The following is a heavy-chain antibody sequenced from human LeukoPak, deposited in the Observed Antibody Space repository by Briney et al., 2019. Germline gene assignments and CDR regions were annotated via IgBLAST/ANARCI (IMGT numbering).Heavy chain of an antibody. V-gene: IGHV1-18*01. D-gene: IGHD6-19*01. CDR2: ISAYNGNT. CDR3: ARGYSSGWYWANWYFDL. CDR1: GYTFTSYG. Sequence: ASVKVSCKASGYTFTSYGISWVRQASGQGLEWMGWISAYNGNTNYAQKLQGRVTMTTDTSTSTAYMELRSLRSDDTAVYYCARGYSSGWYWANWYFDLWGRGTLVTVSS. J-gene: IGHJ2*01.